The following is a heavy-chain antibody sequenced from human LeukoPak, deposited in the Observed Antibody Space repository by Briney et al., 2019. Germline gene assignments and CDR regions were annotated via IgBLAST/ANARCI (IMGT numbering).Heavy chain of an antibody. V-gene: IGHV3-53*01. D-gene: IGHD3-10*01. J-gene: IGHJ4*02. CDR2: IYSGGST. CDR3: ARHRSEAAFDF. CDR1: GFTVSNHF. Sequence: PGGSLRLSCAASGFTVSNHFMSWVRQAPGKGPEWVSIIYSGGSTYYADSVKGRFTISRDNSKNTLYLQMNSLRAEDTAVYYCARHRSEAAFDFWGQGTLVTVSS.